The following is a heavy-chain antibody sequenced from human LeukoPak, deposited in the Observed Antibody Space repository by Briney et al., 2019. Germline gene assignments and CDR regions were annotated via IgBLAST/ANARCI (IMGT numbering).Heavy chain of an antibody. D-gene: IGHD2-15*01. CDR1: GYKFSDYW. CDR2: IYPGDSDL. J-gene: IGHJ4*02. Sequence: GESLKISCKTSGYKFSDYWIGWVRQMPGKGLEWMGIIYPGDSDLRYSPSFQGQVTISGDKSINTAYVYWSNLKASDTAMYYCARRACSGDSCLDYWGQGTLVTVSS. V-gene: IGHV5-51*01. CDR3: ARRACSGDSCLDY.